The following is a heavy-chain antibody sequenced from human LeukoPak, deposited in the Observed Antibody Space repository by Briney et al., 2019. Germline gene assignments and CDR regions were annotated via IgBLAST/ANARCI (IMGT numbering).Heavy chain of an antibody. CDR1: GFIFSNYA. V-gene: IGHV3-23*01. CDR3: AKSSTRDAPLGYFDY. CDR2: ISGRGDTT. J-gene: IGHJ4*02. Sequence: PGGSLRLFCAASGFIFSNYAMNWVRQAPGKGLEWVAVISGRGDTTYFPDSVKGRLTISRDDSKNMVFLQMNSLRVEDTAIYYCAKSSTRDAPLGYFDYWGQGARVTVSS.